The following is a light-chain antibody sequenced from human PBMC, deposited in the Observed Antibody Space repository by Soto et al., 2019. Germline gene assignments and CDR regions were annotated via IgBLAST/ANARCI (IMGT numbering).Light chain of an antibody. Sequence: VQMTPSPSTLSASVGDRVTITCRASQSISSWLAWYQQKPGKAPKLLIYKASTLKSGVPSRFSGSGSGTEFTLTISSLQPDDFATYYCQHYNSYSEAFGQGTKVDI. V-gene: IGKV1-5*03. CDR2: KAS. CDR1: QSISSW. CDR3: QHYNSYSEA. J-gene: IGKJ1*01.